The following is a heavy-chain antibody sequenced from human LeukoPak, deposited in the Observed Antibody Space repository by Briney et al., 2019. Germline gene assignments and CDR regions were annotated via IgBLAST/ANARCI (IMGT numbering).Heavy chain of an antibody. Sequence: GGSLRLSCAASGFTFSSYSMNWVRQAPGKGLEWVSYISSSSSTIYYADSVKGRFTISRDNAKNSLYLQMNSLRAEDTAVYYCAKDSADDYGDYLDYWGQGTLVTVSS. D-gene: IGHD4-17*01. CDR3: AKDSADDYGDYLDY. CDR1: GFTFSSYS. J-gene: IGHJ4*02. V-gene: IGHV3-48*04. CDR2: ISSSSSTI.